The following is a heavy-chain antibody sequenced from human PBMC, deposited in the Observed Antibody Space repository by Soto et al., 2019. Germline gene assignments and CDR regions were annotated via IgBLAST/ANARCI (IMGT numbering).Heavy chain of an antibody. Sequence: PGESLKISCKGSGYSFTSYWISWVRQMPGKCLEWMGRIDPSDSYTNYSPSFQGHVTLSADKSISTAYLQWSSLKASDTAMYYCARVPPADYYDSSGTKNWFDPWGQGTLVTVSS. CDR1: GYSFTSYW. V-gene: IGHV5-10-1*01. J-gene: IGHJ5*02. D-gene: IGHD3-22*01. CDR3: ARVPPADYYDSSGTKNWFDP. CDR2: IDPSDSYT.